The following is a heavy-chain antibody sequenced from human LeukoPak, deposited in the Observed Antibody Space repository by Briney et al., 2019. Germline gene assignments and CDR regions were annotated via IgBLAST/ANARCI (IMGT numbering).Heavy chain of an antibody. J-gene: IGHJ6*03. CDR1: GFTFSSYA. CDR3: AREISGPLAAAGGYYYYYMDV. Sequence: GRSLRLSCAASGFTFSSYAMHWVRQAPGKGLEWVAVISYDGSNKYYADSVKGRFTISRDNAKNSLYLQMNSLRAEDTAVYYCAREISGPLAAAGGYYYYYMDVWGKGTTVTISS. D-gene: IGHD6-13*01. CDR2: ISYDGSNK. V-gene: IGHV3-30*04.